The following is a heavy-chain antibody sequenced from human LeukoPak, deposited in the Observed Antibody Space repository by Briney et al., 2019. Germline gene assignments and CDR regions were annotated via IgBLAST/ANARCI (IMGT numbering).Heavy chain of an antibody. CDR3: ARDGSGYYYGSNDVSNGDY. CDR2: ISAYNGNT. J-gene: IGHJ4*02. D-gene: IGHD3-10*01. CDR1: GYTFTSYG. Sequence: GASVKVSCKASGYTFTSYGISWVRQAPGQGLEWMGWISAYNGNTNYAQKLQGRVTMTTDTSTSTAYMELRSLRSDDTAVYYCARDGSGYYYGSNDVSNGDYWGQGTLVTVSS. V-gene: IGHV1-18*01.